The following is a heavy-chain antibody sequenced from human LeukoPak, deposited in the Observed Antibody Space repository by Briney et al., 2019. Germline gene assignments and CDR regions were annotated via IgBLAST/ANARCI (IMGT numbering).Heavy chain of an antibody. J-gene: IGHJ5*02. Sequence: ALVKVSCKASGYTFTGYYMHWVRQAPGQGLEWMGRINPNSGGTNYAQKFQGRVTMTRDTSISTAYMELSRLRSDDTAVYYCARAFMVRVSLNWFDPWGQGTLVTVSS. CDR1: GYTFTGYY. CDR2: INPNSGGT. CDR3: ARAFMVRVSLNWFDP. D-gene: IGHD3-10*01. V-gene: IGHV1-2*06.